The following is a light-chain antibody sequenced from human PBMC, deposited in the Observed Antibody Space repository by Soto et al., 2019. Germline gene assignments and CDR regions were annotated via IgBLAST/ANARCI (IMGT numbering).Light chain of an antibody. V-gene: IGKV3-20*01. CDR3: QQYGSSPPYT. CDR1: QSVSSSY. J-gene: IGKJ2*01. Sequence: DIVLTQSPGTLSLSPGERATPSCRASQSVSSSYLAWYQQNPGQGPRLLIYGASSRATGIPDRFSGSGSGTDFTLTISRLEPEDFAVYYCQQYGSSPPYTFGQGNKLEIK. CDR2: GAS.